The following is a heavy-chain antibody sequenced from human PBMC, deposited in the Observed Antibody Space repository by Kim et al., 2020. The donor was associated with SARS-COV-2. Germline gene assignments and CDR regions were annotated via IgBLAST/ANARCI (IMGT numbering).Heavy chain of an antibody. J-gene: IGHJ4*02. CDR3: IRDRGYYPGYYFDY. D-gene: IGHD1-26*01. V-gene: IGHV3-49*02. Sequence: AYVKGRFTSSRDDSKSIAYLQMNSLNTEDTAVYYCIRDRGYYPGYYFDYWGQGTLVTVSS.